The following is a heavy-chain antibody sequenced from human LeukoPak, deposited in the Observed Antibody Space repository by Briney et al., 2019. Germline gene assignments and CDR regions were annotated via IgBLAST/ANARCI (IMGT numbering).Heavy chain of an antibody. CDR2: IYYSGKT. CDR1: GGSISSYY. D-gene: IGHD3-22*01. V-gene: IGHV4-59*01. CDR3: TKQYYYDSSGYFGY. Sequence: SETLSLTCTVSGGSISSYYWSWIRQPPGKGLEWIGYIYYSGKTDYNPSLKSRVTISVDTSKNQFSLKLSSVTAADTAVYYCTKQYYYDSSGYFGYWGQGTLVTVSS. J-gene: IGHJ4*02.